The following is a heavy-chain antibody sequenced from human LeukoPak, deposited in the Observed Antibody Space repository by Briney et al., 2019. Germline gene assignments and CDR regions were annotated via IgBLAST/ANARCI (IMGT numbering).Heavy chain of an antibody. D-gene: IGHD1-26*01. CDR1: GYTFTNFG. J-gene: IGHJ5*02. CDR3: ARDNSVGDNAWWFDP. CDR2: ISGYNGNT. Sequence: ASVKVSCKASGYTFTNFGISWVRQAPGQGLEWMGWISGYNGNTNYAQKLQGRVTMTTDTSTSTAYMDLRSLRSEDTAIYYCARDNSVGDNAWWFDPWGQGTLVTASS. V-gene: IGHV1-18*01.